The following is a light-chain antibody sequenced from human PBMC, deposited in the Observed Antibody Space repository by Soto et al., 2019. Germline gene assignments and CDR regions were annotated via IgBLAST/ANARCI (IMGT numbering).Light chain of an antibody. V-gene: IGKV3-20*01. CDR1: QSVSNNY. J-gene: IGKJ1*01. Sequence: EIVLTHSPCTLSLSPVERASLSFMASQSVSNNYLAWYQQKPGQAPRLLIYGASNRATGIPDRFSGSGSGTDFTLTISRLEPEDFAVYYCQQYGSSGTFGQGTKVDI. CDR3: QQYGSSGT. CDR2: GAS.